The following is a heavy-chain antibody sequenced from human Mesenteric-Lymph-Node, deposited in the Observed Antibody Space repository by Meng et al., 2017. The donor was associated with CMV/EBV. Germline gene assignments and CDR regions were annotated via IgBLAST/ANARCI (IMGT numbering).Heavy chain of an antibody. J-gene: IGHJ3*02. CDR3: ARELRCSSTSCYIAFDI. V-gene: IGHV3-11*04. Sequence: FTFSDYYMSWIRQAPGQGLEWVSYISSSGSTIYYADSVKGRFTISRDNAKNSLYLQMNSLRAEDTAVYYCARELRCSSTSCYIAFDIWGQGTMVTVSS. D-gene: IGHD2-2*02. CDR2: ISSSGSTI. CDR1: FTFSDYY.